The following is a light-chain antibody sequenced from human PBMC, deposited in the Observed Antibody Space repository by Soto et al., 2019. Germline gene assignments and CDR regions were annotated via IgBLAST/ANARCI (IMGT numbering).Light chain of an antibody. Sequence: QSVLTQPPSASGSPGQSVTVSCTGTSSDVGGYNFVSWYQQHPGKAPKLMIYEVSQRPSGVPDRFSGSKSGNTASLTVSGLQAEDEGDYYCSSYTSSSTLVFGGGTKLTVL. V-gene: IGLV2-8*01. CDR3: SSYTSSSTLV. CDR2: EVS. J-gene: IGLJ2*01. CDR1: SSDVGGYNF.